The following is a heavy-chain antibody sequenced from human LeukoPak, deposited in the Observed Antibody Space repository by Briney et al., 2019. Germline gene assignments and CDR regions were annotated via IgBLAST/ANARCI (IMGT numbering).Heavy chain of an antibody. CDR2: INRNGDST. CDR1: GYTFGDYG. Sequence: GGSLRLSCAGSGYTFGDYGMSWVRQAPGKGLQWVSGINRNGDSTGYADFVKGRFTISRDNTKNSLYLQMNSLRAEDTAIYYCATYRQVLLPFESWGQGTLVTVSS. CDR3: ATYRQVLLPFES. D-gene: IGHD2-8*02. V-gene: IGHV3-20*04. J-gene: IGHJ4*02.